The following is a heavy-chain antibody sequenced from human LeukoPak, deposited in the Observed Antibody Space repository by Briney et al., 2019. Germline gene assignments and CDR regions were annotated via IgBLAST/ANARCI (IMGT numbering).Heavy chain of an antibody. CDR3: AKSAQYSSAWFTGSFDY. Sequence: ASVTVSYKPSGYTFSLYYMLWVPQAPGQELEWMGWVNPNSGDTHYAQMFQGRVTMTRDTSINTAYMELRRVRSDDTAVYYCAKSAQYSSAWFTGSFDYWGQGTLVTVSS. V-gene: IGHV1-2*02. CDR2: VNPNSGDT. CDR1: GYTFSLYY. D-gene: IGHD6-13*01. J-gene: IGHJ4*02.